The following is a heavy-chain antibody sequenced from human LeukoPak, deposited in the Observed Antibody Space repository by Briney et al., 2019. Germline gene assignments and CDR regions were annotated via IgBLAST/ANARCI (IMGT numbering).Heavy chain of an antibody. CDR2: ISGVDGKT. CDR3: AKGGSGWSYLDY. Sequence: GGSLRLSCAASGFTFSSYARNWVRQAPGKGLEWVLGISGVDGKTYCADSVKGRFTISSDSSKNTLYLQMNSLRAEDTAVYYCAKGGSGWSYLDYWGQGALVTVSS. D-gene: IGHD6-19*01. V-gene: IGHV3-23*01. J-gene: IGHJ4*02. CDR1: GFTFSSYA.